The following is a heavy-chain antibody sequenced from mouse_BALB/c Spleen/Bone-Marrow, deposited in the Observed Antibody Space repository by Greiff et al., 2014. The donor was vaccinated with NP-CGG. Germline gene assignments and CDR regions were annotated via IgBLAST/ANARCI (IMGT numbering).Heavy chain of an antibody. Sequence: VHVKQSGAELVRSGASVKLSCTGSGFNIKDSYIHWVKQRPGQGLEWIGWIDPGNGDTEYAPKFQGKATMTADTSSNTAYLQLSSLTSEDTAVYYCTPYGNYDWEYWGQGTSVTVSS. CDR3: TPYGNYDWEY. D-gene: IGHD2-10*02. J-gene: IGHJ4*01. V-gene: IGHV14-4*02. CDR1: GFNIKDSY. CDR2: IDPGNGDT.